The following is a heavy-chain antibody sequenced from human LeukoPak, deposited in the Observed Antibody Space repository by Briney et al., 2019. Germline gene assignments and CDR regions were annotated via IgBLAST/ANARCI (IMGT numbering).Heavy chain of an antibody. Sequence: SETLSLTCTVSGYSISSGYYWGWIRQPPGKGLEWIGSIYHSGSTYYNPSLKSRVTISVDTSKNQFSLKLSSVTAADTAVYYCARVSFIAAAGTWFDYWGQGTLVTVSS. CDR2: IYHSGST. CDR3: ARVSFIAAAGTWFDY. J-gene: IGHJ4*02. V-gene: IGHV4-38-2*02. D-gene: IGHD6-13*01. CDR1: GYSISSGYY.